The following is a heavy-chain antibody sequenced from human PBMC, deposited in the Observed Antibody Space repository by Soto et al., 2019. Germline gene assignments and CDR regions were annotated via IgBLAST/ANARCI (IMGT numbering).Heavy chain of an antibody. J-gene: IGHJ4*02. V-gene: IGHV3-15*01. CDR2: IKSKTDGGTT. CDR3: TTSDYSTSSDHRLGY. CDR1: GFTFSNAW. Sequence: PVGSLRLSCAASGFTFSNAWMSWVRQAPGKGLEWVGRIKSKTDGGTTDYAAPVKGRFTISRDDSKNTLYLQMNSLKTEDTAVYYCTTSDYSTSSDHRLGYWGQGTLVTVSS. D-gene: IGHD6-6*01.